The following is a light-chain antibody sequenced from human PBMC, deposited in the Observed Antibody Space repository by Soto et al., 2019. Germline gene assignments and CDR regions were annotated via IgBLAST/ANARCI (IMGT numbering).Light chain of an antibody. CDR3: NSYSSTNFYV. V-gene: IGLV2-14*01. CDR2: QVT. Sequence: QSALAQPASVSGSPGQSITISCTGSFSDIAVFNYVPWYQHYPGRAPKLLIYQVTSRAAGVSHRFSGSKSGNTASLTISGLQPEDEAEDYCNSYSSTNFYVFGTGTKVTV. CDR1: FSDIAVFNY. J-gene: IGLJ1*01.